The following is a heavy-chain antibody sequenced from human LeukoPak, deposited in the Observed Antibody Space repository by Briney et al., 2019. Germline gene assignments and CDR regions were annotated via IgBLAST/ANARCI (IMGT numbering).Heavy chain of an antibody. CDR2: VGISSGNT. V-gene: IGHV3-48*04. J-gene: IGHJ4*02. Sequence: GGSLRLSCTASGFPFSDYSMNWVRQAPGKGLEWISYVGISSGNTKYADSVRGRFTISADNAKNSLYLQMNSLRVEDTAVYYCARDHNYAFDNWGQGTLVSVSS. D-gene: IGHD1-1*01. CDR3: ARDHNYAFDN. CDR1: GFPFSDYS.